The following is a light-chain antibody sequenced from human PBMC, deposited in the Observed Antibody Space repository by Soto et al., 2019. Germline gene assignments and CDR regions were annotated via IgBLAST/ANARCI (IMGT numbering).Light chain of an antibody. Sequence: QSALTQPASVSGSPGQSITISCTGTSSGVGGYNYVSWYQQHPGKAPKLMIYEVSNRPSGVSNRFSGSKSGNTASLTISGLQAEDEADYFCSSYGSTSTRYVFGTGTKVTVL. J-gene: IGLJ1*01. CDR1: SSGVGGYNY. CDR2: EVS. V-gene: IGLV2-14*01. CDR3: SSYGSTSTRYV.